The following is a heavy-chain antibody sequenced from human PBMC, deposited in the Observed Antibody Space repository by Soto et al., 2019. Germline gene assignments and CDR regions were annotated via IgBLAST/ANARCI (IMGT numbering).Heavy chain of an antibody. V-gene: IGHV4-59*08. J-gene: IGHJ6*03. Sequence: SETLSLTCTVSGGSISSYYWSWIRQPPGKGLEWIGYIYYSGSTNYNPSLKSRVTISVDTSKNQFSLKLSSVTAADTAVYYCARGVVVAATIGYYYYMDVWGKGTTGTVSS. CDR3: ARGVVVAATIGYYYYMDV. D-gene: IGHD2-15*01. CDR1: GGSISSYY. CDR2: IYYSGST.